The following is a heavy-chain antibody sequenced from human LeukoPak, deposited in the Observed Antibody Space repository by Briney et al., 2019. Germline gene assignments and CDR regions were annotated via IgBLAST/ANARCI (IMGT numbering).Heavy chain of an antibody. CDR1: GGSITSYY. V-gene: IGHV4-4*07. CDR3: ARYSITTMVRGVRGYIDY. D-gene: IGHD3-10*01. Sequence: SETLSLTCTVSGGSITSYYWSWIRQPAGKGLEWIGRIYTSGSTNYNPSLKSRVTMSVDTSKNQFSLKLSSVTAADTAVYYCARYSITTMVRGVRGYIDYWGQGTLVTVSS. J-gene: IGHJ4*02. CDR2: IYTSGST.